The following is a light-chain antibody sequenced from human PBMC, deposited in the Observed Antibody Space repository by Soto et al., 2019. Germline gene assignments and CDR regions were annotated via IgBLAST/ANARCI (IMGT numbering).Light chain of an antibody. CDR1: SSDVGGYNY. CDR2: EVS. Sequence: QSALTQPASVSASPRQSITISCTGTSSDVGGYNYVSWYQQHPGKAPKLMIYEVSNRPSGVSNRFSGSKSGNTASLTISGLQAEDEADYYCSSYTSSTTWVFGGGTKLTVL. J-gene: IGLJ3*02. V-gene: IGLV2-14*01. CDR3: SSYTSSTTWV.